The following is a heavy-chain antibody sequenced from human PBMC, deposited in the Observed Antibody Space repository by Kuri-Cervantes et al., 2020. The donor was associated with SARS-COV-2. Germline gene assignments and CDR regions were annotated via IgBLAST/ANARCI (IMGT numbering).Heavy chain of an antibody. CDR1: GGSISSYY. Sequence: SETLSLTCTVSGGSISSYYWSWIRQPPGKGLEWIGCIYYSWSTNYNPSLKSRVTISVDTSKNQFSLKLGSVTAADTAVYYCARSKGSGWFGFDPSMDVWGQGTTVTVSS. CDR3: ARSKGSGWFGFDPSMDV. D-gene: IGHD6-19*01. V-gene: IGHV4-59*01. J-gene: IGHJ6*02. CDR2: IYYSWST.